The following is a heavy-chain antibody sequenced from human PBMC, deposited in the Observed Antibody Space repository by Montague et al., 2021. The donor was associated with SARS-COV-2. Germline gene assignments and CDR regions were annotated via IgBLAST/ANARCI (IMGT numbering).Heavy chain of an antibody. J-gene: IGHJ4*02. D-gene: IGHD2/OR15-2a*01. CDR1: SGTHSNYY. Sequence: SETLSLTCTVSSGTHSNYYWSWIRQSPDKGLEWIGYMYETGNMIYNPSLRSRVSISADTSKSQFSLRLTSVTAADSARYYCTRNMAYWGQGVLVTV. V-gene: IGHV4-4*09. CDR3: TRNMAY. CDR2: MYETGNM.